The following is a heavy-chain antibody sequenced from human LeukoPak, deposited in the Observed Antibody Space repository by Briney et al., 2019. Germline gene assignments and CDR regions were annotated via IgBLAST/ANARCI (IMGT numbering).Heavy chain of an antibody. V-gene: IGHV1-2*04. CDR1: GYTFTGYY. D-gene: IGHD1-26*01. CDR2: INPNSGGT. J-gene: IGHJ4*02. Sequence: ASVKVSCKASGYTFTGYYMHWVRQAPGQGLEWMGWINPNSGGTNYAQKFQGWVTMTRDTSISTAYMELSRLRSDDTAVYYCAMGYSGSYYYFDYWGQGTLVTVSS. CDR3: AMGYSGSYYYFDY.